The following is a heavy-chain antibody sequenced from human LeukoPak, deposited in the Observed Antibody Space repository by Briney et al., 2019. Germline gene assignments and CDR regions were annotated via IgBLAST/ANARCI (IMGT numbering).Heavy chain of an antibody. CDR3: ARLYYYDSSGWFDP. V-gene: IGHV4-4*07. CDR2: IYTSGST. J-gene: IGHJ5*02. CDR1: GGSISSYY. D-gene: IGHD3-22*01. Sequence: SETLSLTCTVSGGSISSYYWSWIRQPAGKGLEWIGRIYTSGSTNYNPSLKSRVTMSVDTSKNQFSLKLSSVTAADTAVYYCARLYYYDSSGWFDPWGQGTLVTVSS.